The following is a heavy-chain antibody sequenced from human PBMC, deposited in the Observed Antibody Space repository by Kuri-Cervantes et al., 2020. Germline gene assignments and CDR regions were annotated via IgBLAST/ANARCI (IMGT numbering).Heavy chain of an antibody. Sequence: GESLKISCAASGFTLSGSAMHWVRQASGKGLEWVGRIRSKANSYATAYAASVKGRFTISRDDSKNTAYLQMNSLRAEDTAVYYCAKSGWDAFDYWAREPWSPSPQ. V-gene: IGHV3-73*01. D-gene: IGHD1-26*01. CDR2: IRSKANSYAT. CDR3: AKSGWDAFDY. J-gene: IGHJ4*02. CDR1: GFTLSGSA.